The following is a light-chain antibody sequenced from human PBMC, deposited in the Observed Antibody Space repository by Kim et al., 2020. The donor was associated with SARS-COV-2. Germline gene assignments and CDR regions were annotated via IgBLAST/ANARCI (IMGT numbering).Light chain of an antibody. Sequence: GQRVTISCSGSRYHIGVNHVNWYQQLPGPAPKLLIHSNDERPSGVPDRFSGSKSGTSASMAISGLQSEDEADYYCGTWDDSLSGPVFGGGTQLTVL. CDR3: GTWDDSLSGPV. CDR1: RYHIGVNH. V-gene: IGLV1-44*01. J-gene: IGLJ3*02. CDR2: SND.